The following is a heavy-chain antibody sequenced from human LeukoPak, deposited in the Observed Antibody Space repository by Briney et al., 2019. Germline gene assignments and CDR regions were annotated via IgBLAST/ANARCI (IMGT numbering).Heavy chain of an antibody. CDR2: ISSSSSTI. V-gene: IGHV3-48*01. D-gene: IGHD2-2*01. Sequence: GGSLRLSCAASGFTFSSYSMNWVRQAPGKGLEWVSYISSSSSTIYYADSVKGRFTISRDNAKNSLYLQMNSLRAEDTAVYYCARDRVDRGFGCSSTSCLHAFDIWGQGTMVTVSS. J-gene: IGHJ3*02. CDR3: ARDRVDRGFGCSSTSCLHAFDI. CDR1: GFTFSSYS.